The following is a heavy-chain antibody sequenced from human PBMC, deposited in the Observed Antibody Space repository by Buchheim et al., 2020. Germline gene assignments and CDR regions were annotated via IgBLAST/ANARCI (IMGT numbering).Heavy chain of an antibody. CDR2: INPNSGGT. V-gene: IGHV1-2*06. CDR1: GYTFTGYY. CDR3: ARGDSPRRTIFGVVFSYYYYGMDV. J-gene: IGHJ6*02. Sequence: QVQLVQSGAEVKKPGASVKVSCKASGYTFTGYYMHWVRQAPGQGLEWMGRINPNSGGTNYAQKFQGRVTMTRNTPISTAYLELSSLRSEDTAVYYCARGDSPRRTIFGVVFSYYYYGMDVWGQGTT. D-gene: IGHD3-3*01.